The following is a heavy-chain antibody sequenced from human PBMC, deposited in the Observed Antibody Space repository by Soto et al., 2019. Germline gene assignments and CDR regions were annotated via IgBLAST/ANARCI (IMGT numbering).Heavy chain of an antibody. CDR3: ASSSRGHYYYYYGMDV. V-gene: IGHV5-51*01. Sequence: GESLKISCKGSGYSFTSYWIGWVRQMPGKGLEWMGIIYPGDSDTRYSPSFQGQVTISADKSIRTAYLHCSSLKASDTARYYCASSSRGHYYYYYGMDVWGQGTAVTLS. J-gene: IGHJ6*02. D-gene: IGHD3-16*01. CDR1: GYSFTSYW. CDR2: IYPGDSDT.